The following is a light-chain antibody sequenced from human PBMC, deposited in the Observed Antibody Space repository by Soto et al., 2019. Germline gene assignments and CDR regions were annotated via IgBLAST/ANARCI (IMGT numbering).Light chain of an antibody. J-gene: IGKJ1*01. V-gene: IGKV2-30*01. CDR1: EALVYTDGNTY. CDR2: KVS. CDR3: QCGYSTPRT. Sequence: VVMTQSPLSLPVTLGQPASITCTSSEALVYTDGNTYLNWFHQRPGQSPRRLIYKVSDRDSRVPDRFSGSGSGTDFTLTISSLQPEDFATYYCQCGYSTPRTFGQGTKVEIK.